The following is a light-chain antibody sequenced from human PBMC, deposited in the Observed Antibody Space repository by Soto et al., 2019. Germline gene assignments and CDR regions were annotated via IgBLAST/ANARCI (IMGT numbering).Light chain of an antibody. Sequence: EIVMTQSPATLSVSPGERATLSCRASQSVDNNLAWYQQKPGQAPSLLIFGASTRAIGIPGGFSGSGSGTEFTLTISSLQSEDSAVYYCQQYSIWPYTFGHGTKLEI. CDR1: QSVDNN. CDR3: QQYSIWPYT. J-gene: IGKJ2*01. CDR2: GAS. V-gene: IGKV3-15*01.